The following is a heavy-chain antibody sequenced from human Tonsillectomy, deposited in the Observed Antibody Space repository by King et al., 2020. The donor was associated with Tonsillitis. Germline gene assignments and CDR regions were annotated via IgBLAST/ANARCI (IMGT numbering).Heavy chain of an antibody. CDR2: ISWNSGSI. J-gene: IGHJ6*02. CDR1: GFTFDDYA. D-gene: IGHD3-10*01. Sequence: QLVQSGGGLVQPGRSLRLSCAASGFTFDDYAMHWVRQAPGKGLEWVSGISWNSGSIGYADSVKGRFTISRDNAKNSLYLQMNSLRAEDTALYYCAKDRGLWGTGLYYYGMDVWGQGTTVTVSS. V-gene: IGHV3-9*01. CDR3: AKDRGLWGTGLYYYGMDV.